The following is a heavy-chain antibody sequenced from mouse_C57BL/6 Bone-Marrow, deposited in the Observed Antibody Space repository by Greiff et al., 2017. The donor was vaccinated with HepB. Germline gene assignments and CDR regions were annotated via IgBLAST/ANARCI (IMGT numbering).Heavy chain of an antibody. V-gene: IGHV1-82*01. Sequence: VKLQQSGPELVKPGASVKISCKASGYAFSSSWMNWVKQRPGKGLEWIGRIYPGDGDTNYNGKFKGKATLTADKSSSTAYMQLSSLTSEDSAVDYGARPPYLLRLRGWFAYWGQGTLVTVSA. CDR2: IYPGDGDT. J-gene: IGHJ3*01. D-gene: IGHD2-4*01. CDR3: ARPPYLLRLRGWFAY. CDR1: GYAFSSSW.